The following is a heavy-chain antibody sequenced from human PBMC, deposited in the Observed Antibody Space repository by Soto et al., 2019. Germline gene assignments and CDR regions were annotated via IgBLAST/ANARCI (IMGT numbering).Heavy chain of an antibody. J-gene: IGHJ5*02. Sequence: GSLRLSCAASGFPFSIYAMHWVRQAPGKGLEWVAVISYDGSNKYYADSVKGRFTISRDNSKNTVYLQMNSLRAEDSAVYYCAREYSDGWFDPWGQGTLVTVSS. D-gene: IGHD2-21*01. CDR3: AREYSDGWFDP. CDR1: GFPFSIYA. CDR2: ISYDGSNK. V-gene: IGHV3-30-3*01.